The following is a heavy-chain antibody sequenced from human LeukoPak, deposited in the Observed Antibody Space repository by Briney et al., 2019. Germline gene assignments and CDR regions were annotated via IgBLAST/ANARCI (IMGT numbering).Heavy chain of an antibody. V-gene: IGHV1-2*02. CDR1: GYTLTGYY. CDR3: ARAASRIAAADYYFDY. CDR2: INPNRGGT. J-gene: IGHJ4*02. D-gene: IGHD6-13*01. Sequence: SVNVACNVAGYTLTGYYMEWVRQAPRGLREWIGWINPNRGGTKYAQKFQGRVPMTRDTSIGTAYMELSRLRSDHTAVYQCARAASRIAAADYYFDYCGQGTLVTVYS.